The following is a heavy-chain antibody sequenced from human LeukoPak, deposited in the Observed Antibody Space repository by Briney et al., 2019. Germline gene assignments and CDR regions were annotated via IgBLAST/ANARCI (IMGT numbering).Heavy chain of an antibody. Sequence: SETLSLTCAVSGDSISSGDYYWNWIRQPPGKGLEWIGHIYHSGSTYYNPSLKSRVTISVDRSKNQFSLKLSSVTAADTAVYYCAAAPPTVVDYFYYYYLDVWGKGTTVAVSS. D-gene: IGHD4-23*01. CDR1: GDSISSGDYY. CDR2: IYHSGST. V-gene: IGHV4-30-2*01. CDR3: AAAPPTVVDYFYYYYLDV. J-gene: IGHJ6*03.